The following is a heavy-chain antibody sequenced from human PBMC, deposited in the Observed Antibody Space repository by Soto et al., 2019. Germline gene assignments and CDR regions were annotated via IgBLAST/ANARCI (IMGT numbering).Heavy chain of an antibody. J-gene: IGHJ5*02. CDR3: ARGGQRITMIVVVITRNWFDP. Sequence: SETLSLTCAVYGGSFSGYYWSWIRQPPGKGLEWIGEINHSGSTNYNLSLKSRVTISVDTSKNQFSLKLSSVTAADTAVYYCARGGQRITMIVVVITRNWFDPWGQGTLVTVSS. D-gene: IGHD3-22*01. V-gene: IGHV4-34*01. CDR1: GGSFSGYY. CDR2: INHSGST.